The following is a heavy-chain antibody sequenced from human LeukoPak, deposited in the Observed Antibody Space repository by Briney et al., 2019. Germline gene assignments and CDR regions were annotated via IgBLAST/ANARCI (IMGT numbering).Heavy chain of an antibody. Sequence: GGSLRLSCAASGFTFSSYDMHWVRQATGKGLEWVSAIGTAGDTYYPGSVKGRFTISRENAKNSLYLQMSSLRAGDTAVYYCARGLWGSAYDAFDIWGQGTMVTVSS. CDR2: IGTAGDT. D-gene: IGHD3-16*01. CDR3: ARGLWGSAYDAFDI. V-gene: IGHV3-13*01. J-gene: IGHJ3*02. CDR1: GFTFSSYD.